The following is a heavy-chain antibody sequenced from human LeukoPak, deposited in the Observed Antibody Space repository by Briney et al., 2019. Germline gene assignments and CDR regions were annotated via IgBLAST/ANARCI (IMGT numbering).Heavy chain of an antibody. D-gene: IGHD3-9*01. CDR2: IYSGGST. V-gene: IGHV3-66*01. Sequence: PGGSLRLSCAASGFTVSSNYMSWVRQAPGKGLGWVSVIYSGGSTYYADSVKGRFTIARDNSKNTLYLQMNSLRAEDTAVYYCARVPNYDILTGYCPDYWGQGTLVTVSS. J-gene: IGHJ4*02. CDR3: ARVPNYDILTGYCPDY. CDR1: GFTVSSNY.